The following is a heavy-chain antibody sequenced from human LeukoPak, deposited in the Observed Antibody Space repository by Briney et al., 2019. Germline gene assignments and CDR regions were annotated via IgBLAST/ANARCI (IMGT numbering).Heavy chain of an antibody. V-gene: IGHV3-30*03. J-gene: IGHJ4*02. Sequence: GGSLRLSCAASGFTFSSYSMNWVRQAPGKGLEWVAVISDDGSNKYYAESVKGQFTISRDNSKNTLYLQMNSLRAEDTAVYYCARAFSTTAFDYWGQGTLVTVSS. CDR2: ISDDGSNK. CDR1: GFTFSSYS. CDR3: ARAFSTTAFDY. D-gene: IGHD4-17*01.